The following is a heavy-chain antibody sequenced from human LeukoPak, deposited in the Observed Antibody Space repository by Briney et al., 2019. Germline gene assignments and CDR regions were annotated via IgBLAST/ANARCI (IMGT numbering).Heavy chain of an antibody. Sequence: GGSLRLSCEASGFTFEEYSMHGVRQAPGEGVEWVSLISWDVGSTFYADSVKGRFTISRDNSKSSLFLQMHSLRTEDTALYYCAKDRGSRWYDGKGGYMDVWGTGTTVTVSS. CDR2: ISWDVGST. CDR3: AKDRGSRWYDGKGGYMDV. J-gene: IGHJ6*03. D-gene: IGHD6-13*01. V-gene: IGHV3-43*01. CDR1: GFTFEEYS.